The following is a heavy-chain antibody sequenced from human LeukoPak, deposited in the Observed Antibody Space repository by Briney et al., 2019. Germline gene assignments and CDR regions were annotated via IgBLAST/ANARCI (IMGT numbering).Heavy chain of an antibody. J-gene: IGHJ4*02. D-gene: IGHD5-24*01. CDR1: GFSFRNYW. V-gene: IGHV3-23*01. CDR2: ISTTGGYT. CDR3: AKKPATIKFPFDI. Sequence: SGGSLRLSCAASGFSFRNYWMGWVRQTPGKGLEWVSAISTTGGYTEDADSVKGRFTISRDNSQNTLFLQMHSLRAEDTAVYYCAKKPATIKFPFDIWGQGTLVTVSP.